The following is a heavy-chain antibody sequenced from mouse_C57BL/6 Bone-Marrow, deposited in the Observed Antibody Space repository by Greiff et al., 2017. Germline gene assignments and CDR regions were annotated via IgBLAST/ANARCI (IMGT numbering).Heavy chain of an antibody. Sequence: QVTLKVSGPGLLQPSQTLSLTCSFSGFSLRTSNMGIGWIRQPSGKGLEWLAHIWWNDDKYYNPSLKSLLTISKDTSNNHVFRKITSVETADTATDYCAQIARITSVVCRGRYFDSWGQGTTRTVSS. CDR2: IWWNDDK. V-gene: IGHV8-5*01. J-gene: IGHJ2*01. CDR1: GFSLRTSNMG. D-gene: IGHD1-1*01. CDR3: AQIARITSVVCRGRYFDS.